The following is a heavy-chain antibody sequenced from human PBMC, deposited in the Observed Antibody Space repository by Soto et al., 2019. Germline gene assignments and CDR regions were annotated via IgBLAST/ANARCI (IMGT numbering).Heavy chain of an antibody. Sequence: PSETLSLTCTVSGGSISSSSYYWGWIRQPPGKGLEWIGRIYYSGSTYYNPSLKSRVTISVDTSKNQFSLKLSSVTAADTAVYYCARRPSGSWQPYNWFDPWGQGTLVTVSS. V-gene: IGHV4-39*01. CDR3: ARRPSGSWQPYNWFDP. D-gene: IGHD6-13*01. J-gene: IGHJ5*02. CDR1: GGSISSSSYY. CDR2: IYYSGST.